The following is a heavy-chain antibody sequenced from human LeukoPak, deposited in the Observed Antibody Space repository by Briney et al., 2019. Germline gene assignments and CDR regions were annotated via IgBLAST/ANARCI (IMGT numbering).Heavy chain of an antibody. CDR3: ARLNRGVYYYYYYMDV. CDR1: GGSFSGYY. D-gene: IGHD3-16*01. V-gene: IGHV4-34*01. J-gene: IGHJ6*03. Sequence: PSETLSLTCAVYGGSFSGYYWSWIRQPPGKGLEWIGEINHSGSTNYNPSLKSRVTISVDTSKNQFSLKLSSVTAADTAVYYCARLNRGVYYYYYYMDVWGKGTTVTISS. CDR2: INHSGST.